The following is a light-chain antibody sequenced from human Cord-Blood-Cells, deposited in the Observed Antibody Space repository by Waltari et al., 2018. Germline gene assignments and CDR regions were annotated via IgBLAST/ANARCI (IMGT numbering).Light chain of an antibody. Sequence: QSALTQPASVSGSPGQSITISCTGTSSDVGGYNYVSWYQQHPGKAPKLTIYDVSNRPSGVSNRFSGSKSGNTASLTISGLQAEDEADYSCSSYTSSSTLVFGGGTKLTVL. CDR3: SSYTSSSTLV. V-gene: IGLV2-14*01. CDR1: SSDVGGYNY. J-gene: IGLJ2*01. CDR2: DVS.